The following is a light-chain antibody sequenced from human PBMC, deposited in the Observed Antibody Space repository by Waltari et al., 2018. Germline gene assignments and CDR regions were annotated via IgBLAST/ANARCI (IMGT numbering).Light chain of an antibody. V-gene: IGKV4-1*01. CDR3: QQYYTTPWT. Sequence: DIVMTQSPDSLAVSLGERATINCESSQSVLYGSSNKNYLAWYQQKPGQPPKLLIYWASTRDSGVPDRFSGSGSGTDFTLSISSLQAEDVAFYYCQQYYTTPWTFGQGTKVEIK. J-gene: IGKJ1*01. CDR2: WAS. CDR1: QSVLYGSSNKNY.